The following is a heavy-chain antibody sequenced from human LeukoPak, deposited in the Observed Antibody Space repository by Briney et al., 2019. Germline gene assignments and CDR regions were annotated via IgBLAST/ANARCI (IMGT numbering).Heavy chain of an antibody. Sequence: GGSLRLSCAASGFTFSSYSMNWVRQAPGKGLEWVSSISSSSSYIYYADSVKGRFTISRDNSKNTLYLQMNSLRAEDTAVYYCANDNAYSSRGDYYYGMDVWGQGTTVTVSS. CDR2: ISSSSSYI. V-gene: IGHV3-21*01. J-gene: IGHJ6*02. CDR1: GFTFSSYS. CDR3: ANDNAYSSRGDYYYGMDV. D-gene: IGHD6-13*01.